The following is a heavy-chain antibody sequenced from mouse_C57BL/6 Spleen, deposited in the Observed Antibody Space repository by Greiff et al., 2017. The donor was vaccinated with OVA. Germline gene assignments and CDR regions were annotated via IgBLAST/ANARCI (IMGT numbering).Heavy chain of an antibody. CDR2: IRLKSDNYAT. CDR1: GFTFSNYW. J-gene: IGHJ2*01. Sequence: EVKLEESGGGLVQPGGSMKLSCVASGFTFSNYWMNWVRQSPEKGLEWVAQIRLKSDNYATHYAESVEGRFTISRDDSKSSVYLQMNNLRAEDTGIYYCTDRPGLYYFDYWGQGTTLTVSS. V-gene: IGHV6-3*01. CDR3: TDRPGLYYFDY.